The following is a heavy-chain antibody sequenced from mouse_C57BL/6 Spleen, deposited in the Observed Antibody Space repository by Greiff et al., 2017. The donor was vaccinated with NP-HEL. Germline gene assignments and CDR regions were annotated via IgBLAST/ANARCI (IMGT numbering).Heavy chain of an antibody. CDR2: ISSGGSYT. D-gene: IGHD1-1*01. CDR1: GFTFSSYG. CDR3: ARVDYGSSYPSYAMDY. J-gene: IGHJ4*01. Sequence: EVQVVESGGDLVKPGGSLKLSCAASGFTFSSYGMSWVRQTPDKRLEWVATISSGGSYTYYPDSVKGRFTISRDNAKNTLYLQMSSLKSEDTAMYYCARVDYGSSYPSYAMDYWGQGTSVTVSS. V-gene: IGHV5-6*01.